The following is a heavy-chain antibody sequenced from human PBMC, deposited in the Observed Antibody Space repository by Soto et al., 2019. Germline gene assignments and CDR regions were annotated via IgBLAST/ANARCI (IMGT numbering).Heavy chain of an antibody. CDR1: GFTFSDYY. D-gene: IGHD5-12*01. CDR3: ARAIRGYGSYGGY. CDR2: LTPSGHDT. V-gene: IGHV3-11*06. J-gene: IGHJ4*02. Sequence: QVQLVESGGDLVKPGGSLRLSCAASGFTFSDYYMSWIRQTPGKGLEWVSYLTPSGHDTGYADSVRGRFTISRDNNKNSLYLLMNSLRVEDTGVYYCARAIRGYGSYGGYLGQGTLVTVSS.